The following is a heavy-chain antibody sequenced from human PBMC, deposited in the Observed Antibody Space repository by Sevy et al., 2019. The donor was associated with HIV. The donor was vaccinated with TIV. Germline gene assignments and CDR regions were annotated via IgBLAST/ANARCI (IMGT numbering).Heavy chain of an antibody. Sequence: ASVKVSCKASGYICSGYYFYWVRLAPGQGLELIGWINPESGDTNYARKFQGRVTMTRDTSVTTAYMTLSRLKSNDTALYYCARGPLVSYYDFWKRAPDYWGQGTLVTVSS. V-gene: IGHV1-2*02. CDR1: GYICSGYY. D-gene: IGHD3-3*01. CDR3: ARGPLVSYYDFWKRAPDY. J-gene: IGHJ4*02. CDR2: INPESGDT.